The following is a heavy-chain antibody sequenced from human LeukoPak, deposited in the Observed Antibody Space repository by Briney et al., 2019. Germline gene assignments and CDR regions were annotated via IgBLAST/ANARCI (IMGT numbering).Heavy chain of an antibody. D-gene: IGHD6-6*01. CDR1: GVSISSSSYY. CDR3: ARRRVGRAARGYFDY. J-gene: IGHJ4*02. CDR2: IYYSGST. V-gene: IGHV4-39*01. Sequence: PSETLSLTCTVSGVSISSSSYYWGWIRQPPGKGLEWIGSIYYSGSTYYNPSLKSRVTISVDTSKNQFSLKLSSVTAADTAVYYCARRRVGRAARGYFDYWGQGTLVTVSS.